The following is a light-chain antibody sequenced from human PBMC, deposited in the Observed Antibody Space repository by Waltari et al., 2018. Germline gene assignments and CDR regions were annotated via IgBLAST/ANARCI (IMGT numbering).Light chain of an antibody. Sequence: DIVMTQSPDSLTVSPGERATIHFRSSQSVSDHVNNKNYLAWYRQKPGQPPKLPISWASTREFGVPDRFSGSGSGTEFTLTISSLQPEDVAVYYCQQYYNTPPTFGQGTKVEIK. CDR1: QSVSDHVNNKNY. CDR3: QQYYNTPPT. J-gene: IGKJ1*01. V-gene: IGKV4-1*01. CDR2: WAS.